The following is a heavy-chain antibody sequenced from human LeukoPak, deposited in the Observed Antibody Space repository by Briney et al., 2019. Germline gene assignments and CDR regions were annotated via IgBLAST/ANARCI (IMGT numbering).Heavy chain of an antibody. CDR3: ARQEWLLLTAAFDI. D-gene: IGHD3-22*01. V-gene: IGHV1-18*01. CDR1: GYTFTSYG. CDR2: ISAYNGNT. Sequence: ASVKVSCTASGYTFTSYGISWVRQAPGQGLEWMGWISAYNGNTNYAQKLQGRVTMTTDTSTSTAYMELRSLRSDDTAVYYCARQEWLLLTAAFDIWGQGTMVTVSS. J-gene: IGHJ3*02.